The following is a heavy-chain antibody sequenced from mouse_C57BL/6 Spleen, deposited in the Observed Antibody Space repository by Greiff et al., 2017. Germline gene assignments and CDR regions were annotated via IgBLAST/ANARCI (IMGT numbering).Heavy chain of an antibody. CDR1: GFTFSDYG. V-gene: IGHV5-17*01. D-gene: IGHD2-2*01. J-gene: IGHJ1*03. CDR2: ISSGSSTI. CDR3: ARPLVTTGYFDV. Sequence: EVQGVESGGGLVKPGGSLKLSCAASGFTFSDYGMHWVRQAPETGLEWVAYISSGSSTIYYAATVKGRFTISRDNAKNTLFLQMTSLRSEDTAMYYCARPLVTTGYFDVWGTGTTVTVSS.